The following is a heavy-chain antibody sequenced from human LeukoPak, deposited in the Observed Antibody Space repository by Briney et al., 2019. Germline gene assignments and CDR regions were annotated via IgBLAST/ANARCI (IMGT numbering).Heavy chain of an antibody. Sequence: GESLKISCKGSGYSFTSYWIGWVRQMPGKGLEWMGIIYPGDSDTRYSPSFQGQVTISADKSISTAYLQWSSLKASDTAMYHCARHPGLSGSYYLIDYWGQGTLVTVSS. V-gene: IGHV5-51*01. CDR1: GYSFTSYW. CDR3: ARHPGLSGSYYLIDY. CDR2: IYPGDSDT. J-gene: IGHJ4*02. D-gene: IGHD1-26*01.